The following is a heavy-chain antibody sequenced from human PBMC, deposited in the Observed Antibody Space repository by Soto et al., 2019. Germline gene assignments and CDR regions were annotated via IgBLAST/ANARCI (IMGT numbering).Heavy chain of an antibody. J-gene: IGHJ4*02. CDR1: GYTFTSYD. D-gene: IGHD1-1*01. CDR2: MNPNTGNS. CDR3: ARRAETNGWNGFGADKYYFDF. Sequence: ASVRVSCKASGYTFTSYDIYWVRQATGQGLEWMGWMNPNTGNSGYAQKFQGRVTVTSDASINTVHMELSSLRSEDTAVYYCARRAETNGWNGFGADKYYFDFWGQGTLVTVSS. V-gene: IGHV1-8*01.